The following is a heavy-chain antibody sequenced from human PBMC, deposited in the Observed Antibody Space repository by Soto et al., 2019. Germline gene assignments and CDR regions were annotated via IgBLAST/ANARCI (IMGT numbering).Heavy chain of an antibody. Sequence: ASVKVSCKASGCTFTSYGISWVRQAPGRGLEWMGWISAYNGNTNYAQKLQGRVTMTTDTSTSTAYMELRRLRSDDTAVYYCARVGVSIYSIRWRFDPWGQGTLVTVSS. CDR1: GCTFTSYG. V-gene: IGHV1-18*04. J-gene: IGHJ5*02. CDR2: ISAYNGNT. CDR3: ARVGVSIYSIRWRFDP. D-gene: IGHD2-8*01.